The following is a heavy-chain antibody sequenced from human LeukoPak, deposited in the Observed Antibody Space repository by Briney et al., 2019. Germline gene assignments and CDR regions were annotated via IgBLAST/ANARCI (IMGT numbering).Heavy chain of an antibody. V-gene: IGHV4-34*01. CDR3: AAFGSGSYLGY. J-gene: IGHJ4*02. CDR2: INHSRST. Sequence: SETLSLTCAVYGGSFSDYYWSWISQPPGKGLEWIGEINHSRSTNYNPSLKSRVTISIDTSMNHFSLKLSSVTAADTAVYYCAAFGSGSYLGYWGQGTLVTVSS. CDR1: GGSFSDYY. D-gene: IGHD3-10*01.